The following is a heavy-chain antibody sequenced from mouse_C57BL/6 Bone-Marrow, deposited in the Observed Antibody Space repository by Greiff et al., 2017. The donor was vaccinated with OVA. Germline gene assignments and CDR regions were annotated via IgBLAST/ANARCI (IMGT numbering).Heavy chain of an antibody. D-gene: IGHD1-1*01. J-gene: IGHJ1*03. Sequence: EVQLQQSGPVLVKPGASVKMSCKASGYTFTDYYMNWVKQSHGKSLEWIGVINPYNGGTSYNQKLKGQATLTVDKSSSTAYMELNSLTSEDSAVYYCARRGLFDYGSSYYWYFDVWGTGTTVTVSS. CDR3: ARRGLFDYGSSYYWYFDV. V-gene: IGHV1-19*01. CDR2: INPYNGGT. CDR1: GYTFTDYY.